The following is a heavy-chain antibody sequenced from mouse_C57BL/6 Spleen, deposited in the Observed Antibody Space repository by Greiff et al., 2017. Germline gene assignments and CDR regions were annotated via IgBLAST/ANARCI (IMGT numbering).Heavy chain of an antibody. Sequence: QVQLQQSGAELVRPGTSVKVSCKASGYAFTNYLIEWVKQRPGQGLEWIGVINPACGGTNYNEKFKGKATLTADKSSSTAYMQLSSLTSEDSAVYFCARRAVVTNYDYWGQGTTLTVSS. CDR2: INPACGGT. J-gene: IGHJ2*01. V-gene: IGHV1-54*01. CDR3: ARRAVVTNYDY. D-gene: IGHD1-1*01. CDR1: GYAFTNYL.